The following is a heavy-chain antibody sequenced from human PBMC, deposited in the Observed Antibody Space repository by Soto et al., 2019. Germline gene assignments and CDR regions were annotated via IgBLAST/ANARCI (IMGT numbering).Heavy chain of an antibody. D-gene: IGHD6-25*01. CDR2: SSGSGDRT. Sequence: GGSLRLSCAASGFTLSIHAMCWVRQAPGKGLEWVSASSGSGDRTFYADSVKGRFTISRDNSKNTLYLHMNGLRDEDTAVYYCAKSAASEDDYFYYGMDIWGRGTTVTVPS. J-gene: IGHJ6*02. CDR3: AKSAASEDDYFYYGMDI. CDR1: GFTLSIHA. V-gene: IGHV3-23*01.